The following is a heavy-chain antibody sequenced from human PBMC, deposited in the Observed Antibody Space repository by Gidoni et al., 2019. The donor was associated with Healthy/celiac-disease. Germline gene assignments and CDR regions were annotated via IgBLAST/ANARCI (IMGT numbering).Heavy chain of an antibody. CDR1: GGTFSSYA. D-gene: IGHD1-1*01. V-gene: IGHV1-69*01. CDR3: ATCSQLGENRGMDV. J-gene: IGHJ6*02. CDR2: IIPIFGTA. Sequence: QVQLVQSGAEVKKPWSSVTVSCKASGGTFSSYAISWVRQAPGQGLEWMGGIIPIFGTANYAQKFQGRVTITADESTSTAYMELSSLRSEDTAVYYCATCSQLGENRGMDVWGQGTTVTVSS.